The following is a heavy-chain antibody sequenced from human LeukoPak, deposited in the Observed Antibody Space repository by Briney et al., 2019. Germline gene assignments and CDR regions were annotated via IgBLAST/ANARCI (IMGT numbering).Heavy chain of an antibody. CDR1: GGSISSYY. D-gene: IGHD1-26*01. J-gene: IGHJ4*02. CDR2: IYYSGST. Sequence: PSETLSLTCTVSGGSISSYYWSWIRQPPGKGLEWIGYIYYSGSTNYNPSLKSRVTISVDTSKNQFSLKLSSVTAADTAVYYCARQGIVGASDYWGQRTLVTVSS. CDR3: ARQGIVGASDY. V-gene: IGHV4-59*08.